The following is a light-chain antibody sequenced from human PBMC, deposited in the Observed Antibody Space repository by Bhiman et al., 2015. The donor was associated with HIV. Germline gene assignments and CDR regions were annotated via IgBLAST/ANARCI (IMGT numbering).Light chain of an antibody. J-gene: IGLJ2*01. CDR3: QSYDSSLSVVV. Sequence: QSVLTQPPSVSGAPGQRVTISCTGRSSNIGAGYDVHWYQQLPGTAPKLLIYGNSNRPSGVPDRFSGSKSGTSASLAITGLQAEDEADYYCQSYDSSLSVVVFGGGTILTVL. CDR2: GNS. CDR1: SSNIGAGYD. V-gene: IGLV1-40*01.